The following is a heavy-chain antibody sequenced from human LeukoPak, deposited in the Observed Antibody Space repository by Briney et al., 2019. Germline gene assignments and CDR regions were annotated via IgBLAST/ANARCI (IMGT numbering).Heavy chain of an antibody. V-gene: IGHV4-34*01. CDR2: INHSGST. CDR1: GGSFSGYY. D-gene: IGHD3-3*01. CDR3: AMESPFRLDY. Sequence: SETLSLTCAVYGGSFSGYYWSWIRQPPGKGLEWIGEINHSGSTNYNPSLKSRVTISVDKFKNQFSLSLTSMTAADTAVYYCAMESPFRLDYWGQGTLVTVSS. J-gene: IGHJ4*02.